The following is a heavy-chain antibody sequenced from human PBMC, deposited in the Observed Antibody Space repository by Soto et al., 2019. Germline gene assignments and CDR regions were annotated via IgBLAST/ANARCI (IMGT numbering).Heavy chain of an antibody. Sequence: QVQLVQSGAEVKKPGSSVKVSCKASGGTFSNYAITWVRQAPGQGLEWMGGIIPIFGTTNYAQKFQGRVTITADESTSTAYMELSSLRSEDTAVYYCARGNRSGWYVREDAFDIWGQGTMVTVSS. CDR2: IIPIFGTT. V-gene: IGHV1-69*01. CDR3: ARGNRSGWYVREDAFDI. CDR1: GGTFSNYA. J-gene: IGHJ3*02. D-gene: IGHD6-19*01.